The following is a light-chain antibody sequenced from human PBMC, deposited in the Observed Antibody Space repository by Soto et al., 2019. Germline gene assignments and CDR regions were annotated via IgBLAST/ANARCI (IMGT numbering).Light chain of an antibody. CDR2: AAS. J-gene: IGKJ1*01. Sequence: LPMTQSPSSPSASTGDRVTITCRASQGISSYLAWYQQKPGKDPKLLIYAASTLQSGVPSRFSGSGSGTDFTLTISCLQSEDFATYYCQQYYSYPQTLGQGTKVDIK. CDR1: QGISSY. CDR3: QQYYSYPQT. V-gene: IGKV1-8*01.